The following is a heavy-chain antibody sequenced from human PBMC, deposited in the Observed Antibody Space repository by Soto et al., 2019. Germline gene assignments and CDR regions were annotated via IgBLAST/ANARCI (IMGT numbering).Heavy chain of an antibody. D-gene: IGHD1-7*01. CDR3: ARDPPTGTTLDWADS. J-gene: IGHJ4*02. CDR2: ISSSGSFM. CDR1: LFSFSIDS. V-gene: IGHV3-21*01. Sequence: PGGSLRLSCSASLFSFSIDSMGCFRQAPGKGLEWVSSISSSGSFMNYADSVKGRFTISRDNAKNSLYLQMSGLKDEDTAVYYCARDPPTGTTLDWADSWGQGTLVTVSS.